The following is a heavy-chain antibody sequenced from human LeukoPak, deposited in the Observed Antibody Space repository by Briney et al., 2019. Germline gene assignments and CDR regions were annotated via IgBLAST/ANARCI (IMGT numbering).Heavy chain of an antibody. CDR3: ARDEIGAGGYSYGPESEKNYGMDV. CDR2: INPSGGST. Sequence: ASVKVSCKASGYTFTSYYMHWVRQAPGQGLEWMGIINPSGGSTSYAQKFQGRVTTTRDTSTSTVYMELSSLRSEDTAVYYCARDEIGAGGYSYGPESEKNYGMDVWGQGTTVTVSS. J-gene: IGHJ6*02. D-gene: IGHD5-18*01. V-gene: IGHV1-46*01. CDR1: GYTFTSYY.